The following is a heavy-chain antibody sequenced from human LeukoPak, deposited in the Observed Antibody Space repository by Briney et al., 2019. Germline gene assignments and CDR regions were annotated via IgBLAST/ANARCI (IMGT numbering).Heavy chain of an antibody. CDR1: GFTFSSYA. CDR2: ISYDGSNK. V-gene: IGHV3-30-3*01. Sequence: GGSLRLSCAASGFTFSSYAMHWVRQAPGKGLEWVAVISYDGSNKYYADSVKGRFTISRDNSKNTLCLQMNSLRAEDTAVYYCASGYSGYIYGDYWGQGTLVTVSS. J-gene: IGHJ4*02. D-gene: IGHD5-12*01. CDR3: ASGYSGYIYGDY.